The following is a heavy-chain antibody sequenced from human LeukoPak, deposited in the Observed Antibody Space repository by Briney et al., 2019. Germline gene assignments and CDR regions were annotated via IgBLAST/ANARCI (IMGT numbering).Heavy chain of an antibody. CDR1: GFSFSGYW. Sequence: PGGSLRLSCAASGFSFSGYWMDWVRQAPGKGMEWVANINQDGSEQYYTDSVKGRFTISRDNAKSSLYLQMNSLRAEDTAVYHCAKGSYYYDSADYFDYWGQGTLVTVSS. CDR3: AKGSYYYDSADYFDY. D-gene: IGHD3-22*01. J-gene: IGHJ4*02. V-gene: IGHV3-7*03. CDR2: INQDGSEQ.